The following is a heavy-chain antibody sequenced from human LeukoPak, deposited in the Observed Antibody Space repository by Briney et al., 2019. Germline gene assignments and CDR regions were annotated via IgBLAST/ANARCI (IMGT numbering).Heavy chain of an antibody. CDR3: ARLYYGSGSYLDYYMDV. J-gene: IGHJ6*03. CDR1: GFTFSSYS. V-gene: IGHV3-21*01. Sequence: GGSLRLSCAASGFTFSSYSMNWVRQAPGKGLEWVSSINSNSGNIQYADSVTGRFTVSRDNAKNSLSLQMNSLRAEDTAVYYCARLYYGSGSYLDYYMDVWGKGTTHIVSS. CDR2: INSNSGNI. D-gene: IGHD3-10*01.